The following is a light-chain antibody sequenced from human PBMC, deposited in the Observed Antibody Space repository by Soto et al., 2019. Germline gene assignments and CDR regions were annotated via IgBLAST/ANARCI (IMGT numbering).Light chain of an antibody. Sequence: QSVLTQPPSVSGAPGQRVTISCTGSKSDIGAGYDVHWYKQLPGKAPKLVLYANNNRPSGVPDRFSASKSGTSASLAITGLEADDEADYYCQSYDSSLRGVFGTGTKLTVL. V-gene: IGLV1-40*01. CDR2: ANN. CDR1: KSDIGAGYD. CDR3: QSYDSSLRGV. J-gene: IGLJ1*01.